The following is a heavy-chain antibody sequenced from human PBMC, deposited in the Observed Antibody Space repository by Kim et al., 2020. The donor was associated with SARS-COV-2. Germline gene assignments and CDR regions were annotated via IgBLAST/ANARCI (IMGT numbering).Heavy chain of an antibody. CDR1: GDSINNYY. V-gene: IGHV4-59*08. Sequence: SETLSLTCTVSGDSINNYYWSWIRQPPGKGLEWIGYVHYTGSTNYKPSLKSRVTMSVDTSNNQFSLNLNSVTAADTAVYYCARLGDDSSGYFVRRDYYSDYWGRGTLVTVSS. J-gene: IGHJ4*02. CDR2: VHYTGST. D-gene: IGHD3-22*01. CDR3: ARLGDDSSGYFVRRDYYSDY.